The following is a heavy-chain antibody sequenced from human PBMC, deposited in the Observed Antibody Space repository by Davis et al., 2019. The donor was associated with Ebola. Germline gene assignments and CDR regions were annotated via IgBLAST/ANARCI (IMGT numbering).Heavy chain of an antibody. Sequence: ASVKVSCKTSGYTFTGHYFHWVRQAPGQGLEWMVWIHPNSGGTNYAQKFQGRLTVTRDTSISTAYMELSALTSDDTAVYYCARDHNWGPDYWGQGTLVTVSS. CDR3: ARDHNWGPDY. D-gene: IGHD7-27*01. V-gene: IGHV1-2*02. CDR1: GYTFTGHY. CDR2: IHPNSGGT. J-gene: IGHJ4*02.